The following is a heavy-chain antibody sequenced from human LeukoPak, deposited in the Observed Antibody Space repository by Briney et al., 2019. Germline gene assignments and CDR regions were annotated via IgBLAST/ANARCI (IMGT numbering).Heavy chain of an antibody. Sequence: GESLKIPCKGSGYSFTSYWIGWVRQMPGKGLEWMGIIYPGDSDTRYSPSFQGQVTISADKSISTAYLQWSSPKASDTAMYYCVRDGYNRFNYYFDYWGQGTLVTVSS. D-gene: IGHD5-24*01. CDR3: VRDGYNRFNYYFDY. J-gene: IGHJ4*02. V-gene: IGHV5-51*01. CDR2: IYPGDSDT. CDR1: GYSFTSYW.